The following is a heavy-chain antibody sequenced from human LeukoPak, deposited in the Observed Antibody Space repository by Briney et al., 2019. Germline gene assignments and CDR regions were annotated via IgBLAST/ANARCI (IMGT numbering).Heavy chain of an antibody. CDR3: AREARGQLWTPFDY. D-gene: IGHD5-18*01. CDR2: ISSSSTI. Sequence: GGSLRLSCAASGFTFSSYSMNWVRQAPGKGLEWVSYISSSSTIYYADSVKGRFTISRDNAKNSLYLQMNSLRAEDTAVYYCAREARGQLWTPFDYWGQGTLVTVSS. J-gene: IGHJ4*02. CDR1: GFTFSSYS. V-gene: IGHV3-48*04.